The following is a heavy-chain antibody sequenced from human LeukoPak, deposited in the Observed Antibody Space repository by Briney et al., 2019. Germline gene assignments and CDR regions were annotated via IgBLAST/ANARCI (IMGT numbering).Heavy chain of an antibody. CDR2: ISSSGSTI. CDR3: AKSRGSGLFDY. J-gene: IGHJ4*02. V-gene: IGHV3-48*03. Sequence: GGSLRLSCAASGFTFSSYEMNWVRQAPGKVLEWVSYISSSGSTIYYADSVKGRFTISRDNSKNTLYLQMNSLRAEDTAVYYCAKSRGSGLFDYWGQGTLVTVAS. CDR1: GFTFSSYE. D-gene: IGHD3-10*01.